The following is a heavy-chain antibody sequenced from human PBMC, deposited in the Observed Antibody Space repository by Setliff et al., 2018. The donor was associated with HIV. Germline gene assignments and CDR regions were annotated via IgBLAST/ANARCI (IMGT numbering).Heavy chain of an antibody. V-gene: IGHV4-38-2*01. CDR1: ASSISSDYC. CDR2: THHSGST. D-gene: IGHD5-18*01. CDR3: ARHLLRGYIYIVFDY. Sequence: PSETLSLTCAVSASSISSDYCWGWIRQPPGKGLEWIGSTHHSGSTYYNPSLNSRVTISVDTSKNHFSLKLRSVTAADTAVYYRARHLLRGYIYIVFDYWGQGTLVTVSS. J-gene: IGHJ4*02.